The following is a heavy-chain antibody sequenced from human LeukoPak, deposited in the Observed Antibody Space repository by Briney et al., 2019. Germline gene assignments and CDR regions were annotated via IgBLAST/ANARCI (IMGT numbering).Heavy chain of an antibody. CDR3: AREVPSGSYAPDY. CDR2: ISSSGRAI. Sequence: PGGSLRLSCAASGFTFNTYSMNWVRQAPGKGLEWVSYISSSGRAILYADSVKGRFTVSRDNAKNSLYLQMNNLRDEDTAVYYCAREVPSGSYAPDYWGQGTLVTVSS. D-gene: IGHD1-26*01. V-gene: IGHV3-48*02. CDR1: GFTFNTYS. J-gene: IGHJ4*02.